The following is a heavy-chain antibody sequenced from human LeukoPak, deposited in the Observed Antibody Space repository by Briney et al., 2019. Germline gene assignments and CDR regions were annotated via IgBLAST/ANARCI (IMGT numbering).Heavy chain of an antibody. CDR2: IDGGGTIT. D-gene: IGHD3-3*01. CDR3: ARDRGYGSGYYFDN. Sequence: SGGSLRLSCAASGLTFSDYYMSWIRQVPGKGLEWLSYIDGGGTITYYAAFEEGRFTISRDNAKNSVYLQMDSLRAEDTAVYYCARDRGYGSGYYFDNWGQGTLVTVSS. CDR1: GLTFSDYY. V-gene: IGHV3-11*04. J-gene: IGHJ4*02.